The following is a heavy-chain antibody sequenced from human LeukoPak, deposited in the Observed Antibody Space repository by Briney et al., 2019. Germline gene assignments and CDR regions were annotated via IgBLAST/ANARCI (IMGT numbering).Heavy chain of an antibody. V-gene: IGHV1-8*01. CDR3: ARDRPKGVVVPAANDY. CDR2: MNPDSGNT. Sequence: GASVKVSCKASGYTFTSYDINWVRQATGQGLEWMGWMNPDSGNTGYAQKFQGRVTMTRNTSISTAYMELSRLRSDDTAVYYCARDRPKGVVVPAANDYWGQGTLVTVSS. J-gene: IGHJ4*02. CDR1: GYTFTSYD. D-gene: IGHD2-2*01.